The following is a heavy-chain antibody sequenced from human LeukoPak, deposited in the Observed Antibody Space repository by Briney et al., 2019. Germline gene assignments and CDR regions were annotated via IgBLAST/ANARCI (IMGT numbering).Heavy chain of an antibody. Sequence: GGSLRLSCVGSDFTFANYAMTWVRLTSGKGLEWVSSIKGSGSYAMYADSVSGRFTTSRDNSRNTIFLQMTSLRAEDTAICYCGRDPNGDYIGAFEFWGLGTLVSVSS. CDR1: DFTFANYA. D-gene: IGHD4-17*01. CDR3: GRDPNGDYIGAFEF. CDR2: IKGSGSYA. V-gene: IGHV3-23*01. J-gene: IGHJ3*01.